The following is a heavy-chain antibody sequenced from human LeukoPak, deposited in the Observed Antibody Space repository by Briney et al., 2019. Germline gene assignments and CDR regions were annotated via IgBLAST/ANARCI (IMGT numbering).Heavy chain of an antibody. CDR1: GGSISSYY. CDR3: ARDNVAYYDSSGYLNNWFDP. Sequence: PSETLSLTCTVSGGSISSYYWSWIRQPPGKGLEWIGYIYYSGSTNYNPSLKSRVTISVDTSKNQFSLKLSSVTAADTAVYYCARDNVAYYDSSGYLNNWFDPWGQGTLVTVSS. V-gene: IGHV4-59*12. D-gene: IGHD3-22*01. J-gene: IGHJ5*02. CDR2: IYYSGST.